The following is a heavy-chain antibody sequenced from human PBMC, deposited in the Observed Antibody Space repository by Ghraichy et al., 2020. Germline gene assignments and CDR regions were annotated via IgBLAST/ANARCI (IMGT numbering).Heavy chain of an antibody. Sequence: GGSLRLSCVASEITVSHSYIHWVRQAPGKGPEWVSVIYTAGGTKYSDSVKDRFTISRDLSKNTVYLEMNDLRAGDSALYFCTRGGIYSRAFEIWGQGTTVTVSS. CDR2: IYTAGGT. D-gene: IGHD2-21*01. J-gene: IGHJ3*02. V-gene: IGHV3-66*01. CDR3: TRGGIYSRAFEI. CDR1: EITVSHSY.